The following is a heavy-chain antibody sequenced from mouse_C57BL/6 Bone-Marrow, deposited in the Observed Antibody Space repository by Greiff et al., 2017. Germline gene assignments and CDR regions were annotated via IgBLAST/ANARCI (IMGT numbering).Heavy chain of an antibody. D-gene: IGHD3-2*02. V-gene: IGHV1-81*01. CDR2: IYPRSGNT. Sequence: VQLQQSGAELARPGASVKLSCKASGYTFTSYGISWVKQRTGQGLEWIGEIYPRSGNTYYNEKFKGKATLTADKSSSTAYMELRSLTSEDSAVYFCARFEARAYWGQGTLVTVSA. J-gene: IGHJ3*01. CDR1: GYTFTSYG. CDR3: ARFEARAY.